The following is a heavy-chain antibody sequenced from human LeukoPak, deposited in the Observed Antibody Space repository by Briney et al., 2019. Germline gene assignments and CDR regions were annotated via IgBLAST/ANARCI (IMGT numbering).Heavy chain of an antibody. D-gene: IGHD3-10*01. CDR2: IIPIFGTA. V-gene: IGHV1-69*13. CDR3: ARGRWFGELKGL. Sequence: SVKVSCKASGGTFSSYAISWVRQAPGQGLEWMGGIIPIFGTANYAQKFQGRVTITADESTSTAYMELSSLRSEDTAVYYCARGRWFGELKGLWGQGTLATVSS. CDR1: GGTFSSYA. J-gene: IGHJ4*02.